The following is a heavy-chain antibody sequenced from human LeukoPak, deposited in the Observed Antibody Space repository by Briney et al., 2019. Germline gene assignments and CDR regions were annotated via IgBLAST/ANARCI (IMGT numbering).Heavy chain of an antibody. CDR3: ARHESTGYKSGYPPRRVDY. CDR2: IYTSGST. Sequence: TPSETLSLTCTVSGGSISSYYWSWIRQPAGKGLEWIGRIYTSGSTNYNPSLKSRVTMSVDTSKNQFSLKLSSVTAADTAVYYCARHESTGYKSGYPPRRVDYWGQGTLVTVSS. D-gene: IGHD3-22*01. J-gene: IGHJ4*02. V-gene: IGHV4-4*07. CDR1: GGSISSYY.